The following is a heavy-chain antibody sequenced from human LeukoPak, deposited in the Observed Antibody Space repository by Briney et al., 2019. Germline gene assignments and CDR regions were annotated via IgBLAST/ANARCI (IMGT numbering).Heavy chain of an antibody. V-gene: IGHV3-23*01. CDR3: AKDFTVAPGMVFHFDS. D-gene: IGHD6-13*01. Sequence: GGSLRLSCETSGFTFSLYAMSWVRQAPGKGLQWVSSITGSGDTTYYADSVKGRFTISRDNSKNILYLQMNSLRSEDTALYFCAKDFTVAPGMVFHFDSWGRGTLVTVSS. J-gene: IGHJ4*02. CDR1: GFTFSLYA. CDR2: ITGSGDTT.